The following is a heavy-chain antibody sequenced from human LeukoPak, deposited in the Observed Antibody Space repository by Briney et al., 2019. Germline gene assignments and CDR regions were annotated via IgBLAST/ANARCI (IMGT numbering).Heavy chain of an antibody. V-gene: IGHV1-18*01. CDR2: IGTYGGDT. D-gene: IGHD3-22*01. CDR3: ARDLWNFYDDSGYNRDFDS. J-gene: IGHJ5*01. CDR1: TSR. Sequence: ASVKVSCKATSRISWVRQAPGQGLEWMGWIGTYGGDTYYAQKFQGRITVTTDTSASTVYMELRNLRSDDTAVYYCARDLWNFYDDSGYNRDFDSWGQGTLVTVSS.